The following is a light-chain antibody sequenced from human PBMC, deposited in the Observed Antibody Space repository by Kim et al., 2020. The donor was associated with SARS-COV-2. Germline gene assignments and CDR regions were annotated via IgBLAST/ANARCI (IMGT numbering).Light chain of an antibody. CDR1: SSDIGAYDF. CDR3: SSYIRSSSFG. V-gene: IGLV2-14*04. Sequence: GQSITSACTGTSSDIGAYDFVSWYQQHPGKAPKLMVYGVSKRPSWVSNRFSGSKSGNTASLTISGLQAEDEADYYCSSYIRSSSFGFGGGTQLTVL. CDR2: GVS. J-gene: IGLJ3*02.